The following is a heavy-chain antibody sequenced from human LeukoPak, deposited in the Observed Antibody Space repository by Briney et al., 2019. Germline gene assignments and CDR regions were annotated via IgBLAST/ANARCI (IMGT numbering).Heavy chain of an antibody. V-gene: IGHV1-24*01. CDR2: FDPEDGET. D-gene: IGHD4-23*01. J-gene: IGHJ5*02. CDR1: GYTLTELS. Sequence: ASVKVSCKVSGYTLTELSMHWVRQAPGKGLEWMGGFDPEDGETIYAQKFQGRVTMTEDTSTDTAYMELSSLRSEDTAVYYCATDVTSTVGYNWFDPWGQGTLVTVSS. CDR3: ATDVTSTVGYNWFDP.